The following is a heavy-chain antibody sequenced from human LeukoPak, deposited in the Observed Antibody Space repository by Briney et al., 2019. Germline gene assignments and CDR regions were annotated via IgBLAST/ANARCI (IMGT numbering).Heavy chain of an antibody. V-gene: IGHV1-2*02. Sequence: ASVKVSCKASGYTFTGYYTHWVRQAPGQGLEWMGWINPNSGATTYAQKFQGRVTMTRDTSISTAYMELSRLRSDDTAVYYCARDGRFLEWLLGYSYYYYYMDVWGKGTTVTVSS. D-gene: IGHD3-3*01. CDR3: ARDGRFLEWLLGYSYYYYYMDV. CDR2: INPNSGAT. J-gene: IGHJ6*03. CDR1: GYTFTGYY.